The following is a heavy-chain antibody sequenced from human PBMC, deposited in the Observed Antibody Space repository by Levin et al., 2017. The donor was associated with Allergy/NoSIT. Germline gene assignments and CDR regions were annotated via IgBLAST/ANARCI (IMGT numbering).Heavy chain of an antibody. CDR2: INHSGST. J-gene: IGHJ4*02. D-gene: IGHD3-16*02. CDR1: GGSFSGYY. Sequence: SETLSLTCAVYGGSFSGYYWSWIRQPPGKGLEWIGEINHSGSTNYNPSLKSRVTISVDTSKNQFSLKLSSVTAADTAVYYCAREAFGGDYIWGSYRPTLYFDYWGQGTLVTVSS. CDR3: AREAFGGDYIWGSYRPTLYFDY. V-gene: IGHV4-34*01.